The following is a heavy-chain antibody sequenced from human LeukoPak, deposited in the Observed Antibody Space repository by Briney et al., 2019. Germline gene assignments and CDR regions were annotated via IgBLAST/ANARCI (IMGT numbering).Heavy chain of an antibody. Sequence: ASVKVSFKGVGYTFTEYLMFWVRQAPGQGLGGIGRINSNSVCSNYAHKFQGRVTMTRDQSISTAYMAISRLRSDHKAVYSCARDYCSGGSCYSVENWFDPWGQGTLVTVSS. CDR2: INSNSVCS. J-gene: IGHJ5*02. CDR3: ARDYCSGGSCYSVENWFDP. V-gene: IGHV1-2*06. CDR1: GYTFTEYL. D-gene: IGHD2-15*01.